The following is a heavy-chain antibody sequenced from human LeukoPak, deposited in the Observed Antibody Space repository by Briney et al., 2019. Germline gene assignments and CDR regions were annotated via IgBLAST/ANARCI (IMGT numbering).Heavy chain of an antibody. CDR1: GGAFSSYA. J-gene: IGHJ4*02. CDR3: GRGRGNGRPENYFDY. Sequence: SVKVSCKASGGAFSSYAISWVRQAPGQGLEWMGRIIPILGIANYAQKFQGRVTITADKSTSTAYMELSSLRSEDTAVYFCGRGRGNGRPENYFDYWGQGTLVTVSS. D-gene: IGHD3-10*01. V-gene: IGHV1-69*04. CDR2: IIPILGIA.